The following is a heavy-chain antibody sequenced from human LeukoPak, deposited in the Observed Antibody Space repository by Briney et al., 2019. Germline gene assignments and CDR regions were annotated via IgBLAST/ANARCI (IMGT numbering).Heavy chain of an antibody. Sequence: PSETLSLTCTVSGGSISSGGYYWSWIRQHPGKGLEWTGYIYYSGSTYYNPSLKSRVTISVDTSKNQFSLKLSSVTAADTAVYYCARTYDSSGTLDYWGQGTLVTVSS. J-gene: IGHJ4*02. CDR2: IYYSGST. CDR1: GGSISSGGYY. D-gene: IGHD3-22*01. CDR3: ARTYDSSGTLDY. V-gene: IGHV4-31*03.